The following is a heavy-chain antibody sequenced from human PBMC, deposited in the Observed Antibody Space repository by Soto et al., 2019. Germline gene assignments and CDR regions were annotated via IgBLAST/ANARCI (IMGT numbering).Heavy chain of an antibody. CDR2: SSATGAGT. CDR1: GFTFSSYG. J-gene: IGHJ4*02. D-gene: IGHD1-7*01. V-gene: IGHV3-23*01. Sequence: EVQLLESGGGLVQPGGSLRLSCAASGFTFSSYGMTWVRQAPGKGLEWVSFSSATGAGTDYADSVKGRFTISRDNSKNTLYLQMTTLSADDTAVYYWAKDRRAGWNYVFYSDFWGQGALVIVSS. CDR3: AKDRRAGWNYVFYSDF.